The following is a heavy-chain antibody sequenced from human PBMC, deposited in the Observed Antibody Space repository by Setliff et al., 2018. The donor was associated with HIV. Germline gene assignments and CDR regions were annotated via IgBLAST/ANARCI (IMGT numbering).Heavy chain of an antibody. Sequence: SETLSLTCTVSGGSISSRNYYWSWIRQHPGKGLEFIGCIYDSGSSYYNPSLKSRVVISLDTSKNQFSLRLSSVTAADTAVYYCASRCGGDFWGQGTLVTVSS. CDR1: GGSISSRNYY. CDR2: IYDSGSS. J-gene: IGHJ4*02. V-gene: IGHV4-31*03. CDR3: ASRCGGDF. D-gene: IGHD2-21*01.